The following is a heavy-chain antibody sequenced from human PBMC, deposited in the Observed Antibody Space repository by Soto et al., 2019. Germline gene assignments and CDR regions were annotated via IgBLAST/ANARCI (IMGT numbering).Heavy chain of an antibody. D-gene: IGHD2-8*01. Sequence: EVQLVESGGGLVQPGGSLRLSCAASGFSFNTYWMIWARQAPGKGLEWVASIKEDGNEEFYVDSVRGRFTISRDNAKESLYLQMNSLRAEDTAIYYCARDGQSNGGCRRNDYWGQGTLVTVSS. CDR2: IKEDGNEE. J-gene: IGHJ4*02. CDR3: ARDGQSNGGCRRNDY. CDR1: GFSFNTYW. V-gene: IGHV3-7*01.